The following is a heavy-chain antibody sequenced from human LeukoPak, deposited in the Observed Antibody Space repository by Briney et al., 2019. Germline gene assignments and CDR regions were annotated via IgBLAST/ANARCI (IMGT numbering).Heavy chain of an antibody. J-gene: IGHJ4*02. CDR1: GSSISSYY. D-gene: IGHD5-18*01. V-gene: IGHV4-59*08. Sequence: AETLALICTVSGSSISSYYWSWIRQPPGKGLEWIGYIYYSGSTNYNPSLKSRVTISVDTSKNQFSLKLSSVTAADTAVYYCARHGYGYSYYFDYWGQGTLVTVSS. CDR3: ARHGYGYSYYFDY. CDR2: IYYSGST.